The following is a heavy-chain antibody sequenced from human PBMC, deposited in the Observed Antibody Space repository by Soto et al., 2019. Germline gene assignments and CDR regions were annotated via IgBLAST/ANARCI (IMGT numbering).Heavy chain of an antibody. J-gene: IGHJ3*02. D-gene: IGHD3-22*01. CDR2: IIPIFGTA. V-gene: IGHV1-69*13. CDR3: ARDETYYYDSSAQKAFDI. CDR1: GGTFSSYA. Sequence: SVKVSCKASGGTFSSYAISWVRQAPGQGLEWMGGIIPIFGTANYAQKFQGRVTITADESTSTAYMELSSLRSEDTAVYYCARDETYYYDSSAQKAFDIWGQGTMVTVSS.